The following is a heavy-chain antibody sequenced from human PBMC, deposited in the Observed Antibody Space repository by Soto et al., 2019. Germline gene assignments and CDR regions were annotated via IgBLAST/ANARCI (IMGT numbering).Heavy chain of an antibody. J-gene: IGHJ6*02. CDR3: ARVNGRGGMDV. CDR1: GFTFSSYS. CDR2: ISSSSSYI. V-gene: IGHV3-21*01. D-gene: IGHD2-8*01. Sequence: EVQLVESGGGLVKPGGSLRLSCAASGFTFSSYSMNWVRQAPGKGLEWVSSISSSSSYIYYADSEKGRFTISRDNAKNSLYLQMNSLRAEDTAVYYCARVNGRGGMDVWGQGTTVTVSS.